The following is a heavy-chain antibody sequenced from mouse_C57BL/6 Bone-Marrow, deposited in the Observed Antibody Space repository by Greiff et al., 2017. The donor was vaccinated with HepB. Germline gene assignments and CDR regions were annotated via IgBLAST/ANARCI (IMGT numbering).Heavy chain of an antibody. CDR1: GYTFTSYW. CDR3: ARWGYYGNYALYAMDY. D-gene: IGHD2-1*01. Sequence: VQLQQPGTELVKPGASVKLSCKASGYTFTSYWMHWVKQRPGQGLEWIGNINPSNGGTNYNEKFKSKATLTVDKSSSTAYMQLSSLTSEDSAVYYCARWGYYGNYALYAMDYWGQGTSVTVSS. CDR2: INPSNGGT. V-gene: IGHV1-53*01. J-gene: IGHJ4*01.